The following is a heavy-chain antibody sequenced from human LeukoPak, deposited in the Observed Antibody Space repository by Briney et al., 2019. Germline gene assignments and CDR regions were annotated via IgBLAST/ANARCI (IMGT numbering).Heavy chain of an antibody. D-gene: IGHD4-17*01. CDR2: IYPGDSDT. Sequence: GESLKISCKGSGYSFTSYWIGWVRQMPGKGLEWMGIIYPGDSDTGYSPSFQGQVTISADKSISTAYLQWSSLKASDTAMYYCAGTTVTTRDAFDIWGQGTMVTVSS. V-gene: IGHV5-51*01. CDR3: AGTTVTTRDAFDI. CDR1: GYSFTSYW. J-gene: IGHJ3*02.